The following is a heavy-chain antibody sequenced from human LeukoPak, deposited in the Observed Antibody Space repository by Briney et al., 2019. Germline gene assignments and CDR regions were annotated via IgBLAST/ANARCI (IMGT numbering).Heavy chain of an antibody. D-gene: IGHD6-13*01. CDR3: ARAANTAAGTPTLAIDY. J-gene: IGHJ4*02. CDR2: IPSTSSYT. V-gene: IGHV3-11*05. CDR1: GFTFSDYY. Sequence: GGSLRLSCVASGFTFSDYYMSWIRQAPGKGLEWVSYIPSTSSYTSYADSVKGRFTISRDKAKNSLYLQMNSLRAEDTAVYYCARAANTAAGTPTLAIDYWGQGTLVTVSS.